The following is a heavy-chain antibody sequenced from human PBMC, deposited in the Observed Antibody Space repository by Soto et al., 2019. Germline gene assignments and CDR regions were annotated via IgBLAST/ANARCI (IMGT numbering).Heavy chain of an antibody. V-gene: IGHV3-30-3*01. CDR3: ARAFMSPGSPENGFDV. D-gene: IGHD3-10*01. J-gene: IGHJ3*01. CDR2: ISRDGSDK. Sequence: QEQLVESGGGVVQPGRSLRLSCSASEFTFSSYAFHWVRQAPGKGLEWVAVISRDGSDKYYADSVKGRFTISRDNFRDTLYLQMDSLISDDTAVYYCARAFMSPGSPENGFDVWGQGTMVTVSS. CDR1: EFTFSSYA.